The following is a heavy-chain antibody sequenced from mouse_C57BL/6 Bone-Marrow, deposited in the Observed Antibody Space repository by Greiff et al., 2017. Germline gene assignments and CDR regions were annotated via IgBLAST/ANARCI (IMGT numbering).Heavy chain of an antibody. J-gene: IGHJ1*03. D-gene: IGHD1-1*01. V-gene: IGHV1-26*01. Sequence: EVQLQQSGPELVKPGASVKISCKASGYTFTDYYMNWVKQSHGKSLEWIGDINPNNGGTSYNQKFKGKATLTVAKSSSTAYMELRSLTSEDSAVYYCATFITTVHVWGTGTTVTVSS. CDR3: ATFITTVHV. CDR1: GYTFTDYY. CDR2: INPNNGGT.